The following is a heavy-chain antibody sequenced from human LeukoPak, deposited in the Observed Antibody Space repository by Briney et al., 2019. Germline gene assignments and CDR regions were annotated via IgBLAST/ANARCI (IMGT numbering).Heavy chain of an antibody. V-gene: IGHV4-4*02. CDR2: IYHSGIT. CDR1: GGSISSSNW. CDR3: ARRVHYYDSSGYYPNHSFYNWFDP. J-gene: IGHJ5*02. D-gene: IGHD3-22*01. Sequence: PSETLSLTCAVSGGSISSSNWWSWVRQPPGKGLEWIGEIYHSGITNYNPSLKSRVTISVDRSKNQFSLKLSSVTAADTAVYYCARRVHYYDSSGYYPNHSFYNWFDPWGQGTLVTVSS.